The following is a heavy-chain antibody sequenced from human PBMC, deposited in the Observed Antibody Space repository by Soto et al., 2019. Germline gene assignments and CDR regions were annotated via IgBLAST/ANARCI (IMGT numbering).Heavy chain of an antibody. CDR1: GYSFTSYW. Sequence: PGESLKISCKGSGYSFTSYWIGWVRQMPGKGLEWMGIIYPGDSDTRYSPSFQGQVTISADKSISTAYLQWSSVKASDTAMYYCARGLGHGSSTSCYSYWFDPWGQGTLVTVS. V-gene: IGHV5-51*01. CDR2: IYPGDSDT. CDR3: ARGLGHGSSTSCYSYWFDP. J-gene: IGHJ5*02. D-gene: IGHD2-2*01.